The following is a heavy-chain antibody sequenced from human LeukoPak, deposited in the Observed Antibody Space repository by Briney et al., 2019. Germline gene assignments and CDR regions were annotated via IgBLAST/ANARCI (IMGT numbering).Heavy chain of an antibody. CDR3: ARGSGTQLVPHSDF. CDR2: ISWNSGSI. Sequence: GRSLRLSCAASGFTFDDYAMHWVRQAPGKGLEWVSGISWNSGSIGYADSVKGRFTISRDNAKNSLYLQMNSLRAEDTAVYYCARGSGTQLVPHSDFWGQGTLVTVSS. CDR1: GFTFDDYA. V-gene: IGHV3-9*01. D-gene: IGHD6-13*01. J-gene: IGHJ4*02.